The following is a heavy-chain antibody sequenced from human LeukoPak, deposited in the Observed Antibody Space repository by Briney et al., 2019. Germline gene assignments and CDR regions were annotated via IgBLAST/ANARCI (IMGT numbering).Heavy chain of an antibody. J-gene: IGHJ6*02. CDR2: IYYSGST. D-gene: IGHD6-13*01. V-gene: IGHV4-59*08. CDR1: GGSISSYY. Sequence: SETLSLTCTVSGGSISSYYWSWIRQPPAKGLEWIGYIYYSGSTNYNPSLKSRVTISVDTSKNQFSLKLSSVTAADTAVYYCARQSSSHFYYYGMDVWGQGTTVTVSS. CDR3: ARQSSSHFYYYGMDV.